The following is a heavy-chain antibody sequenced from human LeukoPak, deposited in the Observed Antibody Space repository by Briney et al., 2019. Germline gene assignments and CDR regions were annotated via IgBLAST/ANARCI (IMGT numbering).Heavy chain of an antibody. CDR2: IYYSGST. D-gene: IGHD3-16*01. J-gene: IGHJ3*02. Sequence: SETLSLTCTVSGDSIIGYYWSWIRQPPGKGLEWIGYIYYSGSTNYNPSLKSRVTISVDTSKNQFSLKLSSVTAADTAVYYCARDSRIMITFGGVGDAFDIWGQGTMVTVSS. V-gene: IGHV4-59*12. CDR3: ARDSRIMITFGGVGDAFDI. CDR1: GDSIIGYY.